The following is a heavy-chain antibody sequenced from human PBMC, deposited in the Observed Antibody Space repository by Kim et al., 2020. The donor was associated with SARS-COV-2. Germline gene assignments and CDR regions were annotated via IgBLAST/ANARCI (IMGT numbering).Heavy chain of an antibody. D-gene: IGHD6-19*01. CDR2: ISGSGGST. J-gene: IGHJ3*02. Sequence: GGSLRLSCAASAFTFSSHAMSWVRQAPGKGLEWVSVISGSGGSTYYADSVKGRFTISRDNSKNTLYLQMNSLRDEDTAVYYCAKGTIAVAGFGIDIWGQGTMVTVSS. CDR3: AKGTIAVAGFGIDI. V-gene: IGHV3-23*01. CDR1: AFTFSSHA.